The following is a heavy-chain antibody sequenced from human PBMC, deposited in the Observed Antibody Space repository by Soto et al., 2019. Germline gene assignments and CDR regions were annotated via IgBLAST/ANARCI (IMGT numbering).Heavy chain of an antibody. V-gene: IGHV4-39*01. CDR3: VRSHRPGIHGRTSMRPLDI. Sequence: SETLSLTCTFSGDSISSNTYFWGWIRQPPGKGLEWIANIYYTGTTYYNPSLESRVTISIDTSKNQFSLKLNSVTAADTAVYYCVRSHRPGIHGRTSMRPLDIWGPGTMVTVSS. J-gene: IGHJ3*02. D-gene: IGHD1-20*01. CDR1: GDSISSNTYF. CDR2: IYYTGTT.